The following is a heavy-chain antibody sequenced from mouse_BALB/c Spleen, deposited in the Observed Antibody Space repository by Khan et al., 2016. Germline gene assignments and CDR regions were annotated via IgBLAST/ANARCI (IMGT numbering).Heavy chain of an antibody. CDR1: GFTFSSYG. J-gene: IGHJ4*01. Sequence: EVELVESGGGLVKPGGSLKLSCAASGFTFSSYGMSWVRQTPEKRLEWVATISGGGSYTYYPDSVKGRFTISRDNAKNNLYLQMSSLRSEDTDLSYGARNYGSSYPDYWGQGTSVTVSS. CDR3: ARNYGSSYPDY. V-gene: IGHV5-9-2*01. D-gene: IGHD1-1*01. CDR2: ISGGGSYT.